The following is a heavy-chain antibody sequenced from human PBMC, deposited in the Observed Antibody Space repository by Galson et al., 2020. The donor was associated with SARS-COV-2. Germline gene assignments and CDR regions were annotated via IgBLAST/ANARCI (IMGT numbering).Heavy chain of an antibody. CDR3: ARWIPGDFDYYKFGMDV. Sequence: SVKVSCKVSGGNLNSYAITWVRQSPGQGLEWVGGIIPKLGRPDYAQKFDGRLTINADDFTNTVYMQLRSLTSEDTAVYYCARWIPGDFDYYKFGMDVWGQGTIVTVSS. CDR1: GGNLNSYA. CDR2: IIPKLGRP. J-gene: IGHJ6*02. V-gene: IGHV1-69*13. D-gene: IGHD3-3*01.